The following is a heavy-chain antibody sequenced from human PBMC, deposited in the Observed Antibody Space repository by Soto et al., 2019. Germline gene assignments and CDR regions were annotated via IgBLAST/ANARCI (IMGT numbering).Heavy chain of an antibody. Sequence: HVQLVQSEAEVKKPGASVQISCKASGFSFTNYSMHWVRQVPGQGPEWMGKINPTSGSTSYAQKFKDKVIMTRDMSTKTLYIQLSSLTSEDTAVYYCARDGIQLWPRYYFDFWGQGTLVIVSS. J-gene: IGHJ4*02. D-gene: IGHD5-18*01. V-gene: IGHV1-46*01. CDR3: ARDGIQLWPRYYFDF. CDR2: INPTSGST. CDR1: GFSFTNYS.